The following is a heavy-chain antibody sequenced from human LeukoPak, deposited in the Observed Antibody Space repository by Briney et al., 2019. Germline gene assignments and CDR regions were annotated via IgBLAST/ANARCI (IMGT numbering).Heavy chain of an antibody. CDR1: GFIFSTFG. D-gene: IGHD6-13*01. V-gene: IGHV3-30*18. CDR2: ISYDGSNK. J-gene: IGHJ4*02. CDR3: AKLRYPGIAAAGTFLDY. Sequence: GRSLRLSCAASGFIFSTFGMHWVRQAPGKGLEWVAVISYDGSNKYYADSVKGPFTISRDNSKNTLYLQMNSLRVEDTAVYYCAKLRYPGIAAAGTFLDYWAQGTLVTVSS.